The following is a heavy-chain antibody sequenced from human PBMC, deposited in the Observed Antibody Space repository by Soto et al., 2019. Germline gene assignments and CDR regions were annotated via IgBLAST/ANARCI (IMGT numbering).Heavy chain of an antibody. CDR2: ISAYNGNT. CDR3: ARGKPPYCSSTSCGNWFDP. J-gene: IGHJ5*02. D-gene: IGHD2-2*01. Sequence: QVQLVQSGAEVKKPGASVKVSCKASGYTFTSYGISWVRQAPGQGLEWMGWISAYNGNTNYAQKLQGRVTMTTDTSPSTAYMELRSLRSDDTAVYYCARGKPPYCSSTSCGNWFDPWGQGTLVTVSS. V-gene: IGHV1-18*01. CDR1: GYTFTSYG.